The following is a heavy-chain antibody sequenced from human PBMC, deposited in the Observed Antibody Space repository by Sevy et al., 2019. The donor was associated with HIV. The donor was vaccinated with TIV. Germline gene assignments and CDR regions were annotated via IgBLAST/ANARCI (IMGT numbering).Heavy chain of an antibody. CDR2: ISFDASNK. CDR1: GFTFSRYS. J-gene: IGHJ5*02. Sequence: GGSLRLSCAASGFTFSRYSMHWVRQAPGKGLEWVATISFDASNKHYADSVKGRFTISRDNSKNTVYLQMNRLRAEDTAFYYCVREGAPYRNIRYCSGNNCFYNWFDPWGQGTLVTVSS. V-gene: IGHV3-30*04. D-gene: IGHD2-15*01. CDR3: VREGAPYRNIRYCSGNNCFYNWFDP.